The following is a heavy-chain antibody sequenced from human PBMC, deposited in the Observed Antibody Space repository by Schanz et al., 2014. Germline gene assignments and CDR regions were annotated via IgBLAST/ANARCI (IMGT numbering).Heavy chain of an antibody. CDR3: ARAGYCTSVSCSLFVSDY. CDR2: VSSDGNND. J-gene: IGHJ4*02. CDR1: GFTFSTHA. Sequence: QVQLVESGGGVVQPGRSLRLSCAASGFTFSTHAMHWVRQAPGKGLEWVALVSSDGNNDYYTDSVKGRFTISRDSAENSLYLQMNSLRAEDTAVYYCARAGYCTSVSCSLFVSDYWGQGTLVTVSS. D-gene: IGHD2-2*03. V-gene: IGHV3-30*03.